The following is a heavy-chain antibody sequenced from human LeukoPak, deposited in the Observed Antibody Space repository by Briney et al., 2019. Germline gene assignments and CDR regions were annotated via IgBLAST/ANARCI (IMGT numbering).Heavy chain of an antibody. CDR2: IRRDGSEK. CDR1: GFTFSSYW. Sequence: GGSLRLSCAASGFTFSSYWMSWVRQAPGKGLEWVANIRRDGSEKYYVDSVKGRFTISRDNAKNSLYLQMNSLRAEDTAVYYCAREGFNYYYYMDVWGKGTTVTISS. V-gene: IGHV3-7*01. CDR3: AREGFNYYYYMDV. J-gene: IGHJ6*03.